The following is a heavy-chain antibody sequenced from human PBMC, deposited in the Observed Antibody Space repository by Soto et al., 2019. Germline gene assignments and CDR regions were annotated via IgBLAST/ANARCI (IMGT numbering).Heavy chain of an antibody. CDR2: IYYSGST. D-gene: IGHD1-26*01. V-gene: IGHV4-31*03. Sequence: PSKTLSLTCTVSGGSISSGGYYWSWIRQHPGKGLEWIGYIYYSGSTYYNPSLKSRVTISVDTSKNQFSLKLSSVTAADTAVYYRARALSYPGYYYYXMDGWGQRTTVTVSS. CDR3: ARALSYPGYYYYXMDG. J-gene: IGHJ6*02. CDR1: GGSISSGGYY.